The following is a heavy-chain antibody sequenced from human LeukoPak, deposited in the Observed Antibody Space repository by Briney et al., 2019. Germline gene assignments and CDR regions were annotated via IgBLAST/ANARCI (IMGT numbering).Heavy chain of an antibody. CDR2: INHSGST. J-gene: IGHJ4*02. CDR3: ARHVFPSYYFDY. V-gene: IGHV4-34*01. D-gene: IGHD3-10*02. Sequence: SETLSLTCAVYGGSFSGYYWSWIRQPPGKGLEWIGEINHSGSTNYNPSLKSRVTISVDTSKNQFSLKLSSVTAADTAVYYCARHVFPSYYFDYWGQGTLVTVSS. CDR1: GGSFSGYY.